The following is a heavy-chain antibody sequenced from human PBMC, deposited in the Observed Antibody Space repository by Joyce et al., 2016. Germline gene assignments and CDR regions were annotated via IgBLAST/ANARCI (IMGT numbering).Heavy chain of an antibody. D-gene: IGHD3-10*01. Sequence: QLLLQESGPGLVKTSQTLSLTCTVSGDSFTTGGYAWYWIRQPPGKGLEWIGDIYQRGNDPFTPSLQSRVTISVDRSKSQFSLKLSSVTAADTGVYYWARAPRGPGYFDSWGQGTLVTVSS. V-gene: IGHV4-30-2*01. J-gene: IGHJ4*02. CDR1: GDSFTTGGYA. CDR3: ARAPRGPGYFDS. CDR2: IYQRGND.